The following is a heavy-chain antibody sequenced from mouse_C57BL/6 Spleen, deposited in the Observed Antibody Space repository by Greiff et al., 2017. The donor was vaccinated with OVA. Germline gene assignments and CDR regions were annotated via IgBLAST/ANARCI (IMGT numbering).Heavy chain of an antibody. CDR3: ARGSDYGHWYFDV. CDR2: IHPHSGST. Sequence: QVQLQQPGAELVKPGASVKLSCKASGYTFTSYWMHWVKQRPGQGLEWIGMIHPHSGSTNYNEKFKSKATLTVDKSSSTAYMQLSSLTSEDSAVYYCARGSDYGHWYFDVWGTGTTVTVSS. V-gene: IGHV1-64*01. D-gene: IGHD2-4*01. J-gene: IGHJ1*03. CDR1: GYTFTSYW.